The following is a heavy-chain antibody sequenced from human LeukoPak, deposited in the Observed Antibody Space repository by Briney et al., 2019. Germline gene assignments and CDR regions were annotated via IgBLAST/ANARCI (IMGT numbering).Heavy chain of an antibody. CDR1: GFTFGDYA. CDR3: TREAAAGTEGSPFDY. D-gene: IGHD6-13*01. V-gene: IGHV3-49*03. CDR2: IRSKAYGGTT. J-gene: IGHJ4*02. Sequence: GGSLRLSCTASGFTFGDYAMSWFRQAPRKGLEWVGFIRSKAYGGTTEYAASVKGRFTISRDDSKSIAYLQMNSLKTEDTAVYYCTREAAAGTEGSPFDYWGQGTPVTVSS.